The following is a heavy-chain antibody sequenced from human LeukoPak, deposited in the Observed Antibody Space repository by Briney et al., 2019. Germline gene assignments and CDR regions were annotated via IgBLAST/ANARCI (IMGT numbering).Heavy chain of an antibody. V-gene: IGHV3-30*02. CDR2: IRYDGSNK. CDR1: GFTFSSYV. Sequence: GGSLRLSCAASGFTFSSYVMHWVRQAPGKGLEWVAFIRYDGSNKYYADSVKGRFTISRDTSKNTLYLQMNSLRAEDTAVYYCAKDFSNRGTYWGDIEYWGQGTLVAVSS. CDR3: AKDFSNRGTYWGDIEY. J-gene: IGHJ4*02. D-gene: IGHD1-26*01.